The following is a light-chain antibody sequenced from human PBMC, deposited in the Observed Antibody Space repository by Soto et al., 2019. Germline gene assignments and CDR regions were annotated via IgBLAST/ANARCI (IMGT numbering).Light chain of an antibody. Sequence: VITQFPVTPSVSPRQKATPSCRARQRVRTTIAWYQQKPGQAPRLLISGASTRATGIPARFSGSGSGTEFTLTISSLQSEDFAVYYCQQYDNWPPLTFGGGTKVDIK. CDR3: QQYDNWPPLT. J-gene: IGKJ4*01. CDR2: GAS. CDR1: QRVRTT. V-gene: IGKV3-15*01.